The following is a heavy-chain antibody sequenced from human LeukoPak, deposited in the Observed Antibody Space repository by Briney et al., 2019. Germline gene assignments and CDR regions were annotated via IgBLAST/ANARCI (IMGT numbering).Heavy chain of an antibody. D-gene: IGHD1-26*01. CDR2: IWYDGSNK. J-gene: IGHJ3*02. CDR1: GFTFSSCG. CDR3: ARDFSTLGATGDAFDI. Sequence: PGGPLRLSCAASGFTFSSCGMHWVRQAPGKGLEWVAVIWYDGSNKYYADSVKGRFTISRDNSKNTLYLQMNSLRAEDTAVYYCARDFSTLGATGDAFDIWGQGTMVTVSS. V-gene: IGHV3-33*01.